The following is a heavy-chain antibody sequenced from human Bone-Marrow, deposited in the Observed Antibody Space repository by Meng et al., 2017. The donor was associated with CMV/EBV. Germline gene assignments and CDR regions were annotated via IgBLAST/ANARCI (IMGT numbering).Heavy chain of an antibody. D-gene: IGHD3-22*01. CDR2: IYSGGST. V-gene: IGHV3-66*02. CDR3: ARDLVSSGYYYPFDY. J-gene: IGHJ4*02. Sequence: GESLKISCAASGFTVSSNYMSWVRQAPGKGLEWVSVIYSGGSTYYADSVKGRFTISRDNSKNTLYLQMNSLRAEDTAVYYCARDLVSSGYYYPFDYWGQGKLV. CDR1: GFTVSSNY.